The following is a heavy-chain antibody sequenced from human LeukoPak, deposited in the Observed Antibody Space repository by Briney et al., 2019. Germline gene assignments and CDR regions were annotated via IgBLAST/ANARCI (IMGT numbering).Heavy chain of an antibody. CDR3: ARGVGYCSSTSCYWWFDP. CDR2: ISGSGGST. D-gene: IGHD2-2*01. Sequence: GGSLRLSCAASGFTFSSYAMSWVRQAPGKGLEWVSAISGSGGSTYYADSVKGRFTISRDNAKNTLYLQMNSLRAEDTAVYYCARGVGYCSSTSCYWWFDPWGQGTLVTVSS. J-gene: IGHJ5*02. V-gene: IGHV3-23*01. CDR1: GFTFSSYA.